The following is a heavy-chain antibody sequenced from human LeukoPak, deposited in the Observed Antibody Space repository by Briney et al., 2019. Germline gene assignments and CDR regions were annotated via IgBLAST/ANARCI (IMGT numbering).Heavy chain of an antibody. CDR2: IYYSGST. V-gene: IGHV4-39*02. Sequence: PSETLSLTCTVSGGSISSSSYYWGWIRQPPGKGLEWIGSIYYSGSTYYNPSLKSRVTISVDTSKNQFSLKLSSVTAADTAVYYCARDKIAVSGPDFDSGAREPWSPSPQ. D-gene: IGHD6-19*01. CDR3: ARDKIAVSGPDFDS. CDR1: GGSISSSSYY. J-gene: IGHJ4*02.